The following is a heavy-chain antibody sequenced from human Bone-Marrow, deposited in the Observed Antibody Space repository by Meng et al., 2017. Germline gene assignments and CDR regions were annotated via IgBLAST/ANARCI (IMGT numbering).Heavy chain of an antibody. Sequence: VQLVESGGGVVQPGRSLRLSCAASGFTISSYAMHWVRQAPGKGLEWVAVISYDGSNKYYADSVKGRFTISRDNSKNTLYLQMNSLRAEDTAVYYCARVHFDYWGQGTLVTVSS. V-gene: IGHV3-30*01. J-gene: IGHJ4*02. CDR1: GFTISSYA. CDR3: ARVHFDY. CDR2: ISYDGSNK.